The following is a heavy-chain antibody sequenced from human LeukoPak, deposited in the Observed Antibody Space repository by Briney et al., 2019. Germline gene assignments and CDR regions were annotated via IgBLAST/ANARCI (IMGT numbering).Heavy chain of an antibody. CDR1: GFAFSSYA. J-gene: IGHJ1*01. Sequence: GGSLRLSCAASGFAFSSYAMSWVRQAPGKGLEWVSAISGSGGSTYYADSVKGRFTISRDNSKNTLYLQMNSLRAEDTAVYYCAKDHGSQRPAEYFQHWGQGTLVTVSS. D-gene: IGHD1-26*01. CDR2: ISGSGGST. CDR3: AKDHGSQRPAEYFQH. V-gene: IGHV3-23*01.